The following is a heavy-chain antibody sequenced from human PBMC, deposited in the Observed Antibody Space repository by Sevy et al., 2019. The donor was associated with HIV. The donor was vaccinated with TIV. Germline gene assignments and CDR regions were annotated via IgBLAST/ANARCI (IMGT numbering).Heavy chain of an antibody. CDR3: ARAGKLYSGYTYGSIDF. CDR1: GYTFTGDY. V-gene: IGHV1-2*02. J-gene: IGHJ4*02. D-gene: IGHD5-18*01. Sequence: ASVKVTCKASGYTFTGDYMHWVRQTPGQGLEWMGWINPKRGDTKSAQRFQGRVTMTRETSIRTVYMELSRLRAEDTAVYYGARAGKLYSGYTYGSIDFWGQGTLVTVSS. CDR2: INPKRGDT.